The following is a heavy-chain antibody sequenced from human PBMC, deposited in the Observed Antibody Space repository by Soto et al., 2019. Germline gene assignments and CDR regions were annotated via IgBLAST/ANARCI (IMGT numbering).Heavy chain of an antibody. D-gene: IGHD6-6*01. V-gene: IGHV2-5*02. CDR3: AHRLTHSSSSPPYYMDV. CDR1: GFSLSTSGVG. J-gene: IGHJ6*03. CDR2: IYWDDDK. Sequence: SGPTLVNPTQTLTLTCTFSGFSLSTSGVGVGWIRQPPGKALEWLALIYWDDDKRYSPSLKSRLTITKDTSKNQVVLTMTNMDPVDTATYYCAHRLTHSSSSPPYYMDVWGKGTTVTVSS.